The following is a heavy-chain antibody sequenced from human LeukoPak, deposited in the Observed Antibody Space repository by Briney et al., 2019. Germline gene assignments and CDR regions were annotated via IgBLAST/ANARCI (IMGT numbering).Heavy chain of an antibody. D-gene: IGHD3-10*01. CDR1: GYIFTYNW. V-gene: IGHV5-51*01. CDR2: ICPGDSDT. CDR3: ARQTRDGSGSRGYFFDF. J-gene: IGHJ4*02. Sequence: GASLQISSQGSGYIFTYNWIGSVRPKPEKGLELMGIICPGDSDTSYSPSFGGQVTISVDKSSSTAYLQWSRLKASDTAIYYCARQTRDGSGSRGYFFDFWGQGTLVTVSS.